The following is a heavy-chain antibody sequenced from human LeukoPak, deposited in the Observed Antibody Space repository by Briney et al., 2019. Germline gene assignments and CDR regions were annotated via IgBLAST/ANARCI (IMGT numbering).Heavy chain of an antibody. D-gene: IGHD2-2*01. V-gene: IGHV3-30-3*01. J-gene: IGHJ4*02. CDR1: GFTFSSYA. CDR3: ARAPCRRTGTSCYYIFDY. CDR2: ISYDGNNE. Sequence: GRSLRLSCAASGFTFSSYAMHWVRQAPGKGLEWVAVISYDGNNEYYADSVKGRFTISRDNSKNTLYLQMNSLRAKDTAVYYCARAPCRRTGTSCYYIFDYWGQGTLATVSS.